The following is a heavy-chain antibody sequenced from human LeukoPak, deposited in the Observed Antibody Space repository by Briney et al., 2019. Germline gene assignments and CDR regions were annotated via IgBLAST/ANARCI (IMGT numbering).Heavy chain of an antibody. CDR2: IYYSGST. Sequence: SQTLSLTCTVSGGSISSGDYYWSWIRQPPGKGLEWIWYIYYSGSTYYNPSLKSRVTISVDTSKNQFSLKLSSVTAADTAVYYCARDLGYCSGGSCYSGPNWFDPWGQGTLVTVSS. J-gene: IGHJ5*02. D-gene: IGHD2-15*01. V-gene: IGHV4-30-4*01. CDR3: ARDLGYCSGGSCYSGPNWFDP. CDR1: GGSISSGDYY.